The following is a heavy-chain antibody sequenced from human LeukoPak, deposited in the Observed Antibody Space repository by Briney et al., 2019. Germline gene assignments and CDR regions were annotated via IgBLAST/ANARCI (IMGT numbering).Heavy chain of an antibody. V-gene: IGHV1-18*01. CDR1: GYTFTTYS. Sequence: GASVKLSCKASGYTFTTYSLSWVRHAPGQGLEWMWWISIYNGNTNYAQKFQGRVTMTTDTSTSTAYMELRSLRSDDTAVYYCARDPTEAFWSGFYSYFDFWGQGTLVTVSS. CDR3: ARDPTEAFWSGFYSYFDF. CDR2: ISIYNGNT. J-gene: IGHJ4*02. D-gene: IGHD3-3*01.